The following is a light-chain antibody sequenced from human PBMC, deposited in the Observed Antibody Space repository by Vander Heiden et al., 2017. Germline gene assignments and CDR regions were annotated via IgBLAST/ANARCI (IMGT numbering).Light chain of an antibody. CDR2: DDS. J-gene: IGLJ1*01. CDR1: NIGSKS. V-gene: IGLV3-21*02. Sequence: SSVLTQPPAASVAPGQTARITCGGNNIGSKSVHWYQQKPGQAPVLVVYDDSDRPSGIPERFSGSNSGNTATLTISRVEAGDEADYYCQVWDSSSDPHYVFGTGTKVTVL. CDR3: QVWDSSSDPHYV.